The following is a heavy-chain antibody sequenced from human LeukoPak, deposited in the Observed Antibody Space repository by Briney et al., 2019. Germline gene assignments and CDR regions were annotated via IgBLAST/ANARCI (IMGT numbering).Heavy chain of an antibody. D-gene: IGHD3-10*01. CDR1: GGSISSYY. Sequence: SETLSLTCTVSGGSISSYYWTWIRQPPGKGLEWIGYIYYSGSTNYNPSLKSRVTISVDMSKNQFSLKLSSVTAADTAVFYCARRKGSGSKDYSDYWGQGTLVTVSS. J-gene: IGHJ4*02. CDR2: IYYSGST. V-gene: IGHV4-59*08. CDR3: ARRKGSGSKDYSDY.